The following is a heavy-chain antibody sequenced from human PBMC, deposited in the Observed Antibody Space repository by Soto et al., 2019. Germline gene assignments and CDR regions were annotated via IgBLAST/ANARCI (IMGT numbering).Heavy chain of an antibody. CDR3: AKDPTYYYDSSGYYPTYYYGMDV. CDR2: ISGSGGST. Sequence: VGALSLSCAASGFTFRSYAMSWVRPAPGKGLEWVSAISGSGGSTYYADSVKGRFTISRDNSKSTLYLQMNSLRAEETAVYYCAKDPTYYYDSSGYYPTYYYGMDVWGQGTTVTVSS. V-gene: IGHV3-23*01. D-gene: IGHD3-22*01. CDR1: GFTFRSYA. J-gene: IGHJ6*02.